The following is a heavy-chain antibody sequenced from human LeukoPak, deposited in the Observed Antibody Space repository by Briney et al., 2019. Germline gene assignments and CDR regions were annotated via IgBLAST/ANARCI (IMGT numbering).Heavy chain of an antibody. CDR2: ISAYNGDT. J-gene: IGHJ6*03. Sequence: ASVKVSCKASGYTFTSYGISWVRQAPGQGHEWMGWISAYNGDTNYAQKLQGRVTMTTDTSTSTAYMELRSLRSDDTAVYYCARDEYDFWSGYYYMDVWGKGTTVTVSS. D-gene: IGHD3-3*01. V-gene: IGHV1-18*01. CDR1: GYTFTSYG. CDR3: ARDEYDFWSGYYYMDV.